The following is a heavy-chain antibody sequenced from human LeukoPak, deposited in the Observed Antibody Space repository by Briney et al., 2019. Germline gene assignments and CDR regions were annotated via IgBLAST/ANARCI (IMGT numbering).Heavy chain of an antibody. CDR2: IYYSGST. V-gene: IGHV4-39*07. J-gene: IGHJ5*02. D-gene: IGHD1-26*01. Sequence: SETLSLTCSVSGGSISSSSYFWGWLRQPPGKGLEWIGNIYYSGSTNIQPPLKSRVTISVDTSRNQFSLRLTSVTAADTALYYCARVGASRVGWFDPWGQGTLVTVSS. CDR3: ARVGASRVGWFDP. CDR1: GGSISSSSYF.